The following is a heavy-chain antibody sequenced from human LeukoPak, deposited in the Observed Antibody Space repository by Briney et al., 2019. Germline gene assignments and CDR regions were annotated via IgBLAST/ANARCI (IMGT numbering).Heavy chain of an antibody. CDR2: IKQDGSEK. J-gene: IGHJ4*02. CDR3: ARGYDFWSGHYRY. CDR1: GFTFSSYW. D-gene: IGHD3-3*01. Sequence: PGGSLRLSCAASGFTFSSYWMSWVRQAPGKGLEWVANIKQDGSEKYYVDSVKGRFTISRDNAKNSLYLQMNSLRAEDTAVYYCARGYDFWSGHYRYWGQGTLVTVSS. V-gene: IGHV3-7*04.